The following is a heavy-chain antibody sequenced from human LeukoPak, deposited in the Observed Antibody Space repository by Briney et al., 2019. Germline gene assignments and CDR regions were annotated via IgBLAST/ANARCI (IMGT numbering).Heavy chain of an antibody. V-gene: IGHV4-34*01. Sequence: SETLSLTCAVYGGSFSGYYWSCIRQPPGKGLEWIGEINHSGSTNYNPSLKSRVTISVDTSKNQFSLKLSSVTAADTAVYYCAIGGYDFDFDYWGQGTLVTVSS. CDR1: GGSFSGYY. D-gene: IGHD5-12*01. J-gene: IGHJ4*02. CDR3: AIGGYDFDFDY. CDR2: INHSGST.